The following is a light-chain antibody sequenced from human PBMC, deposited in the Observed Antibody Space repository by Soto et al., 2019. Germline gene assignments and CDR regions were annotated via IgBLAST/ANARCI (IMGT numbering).Light chain of an antibody. J-gene: IGKJ1*01. Sequence: EILVTQSPGTLSLSPVERATLSCRASQSVSRSHLAWFQQKPGQAPRLLIYGASNRATGIPDRVSGSGSGTDFTLTINRLEPEDFAVYYCQQYASSPWPFGQGTNVDIK. CDR2: GAS. CDR1: QSVSRSH. V-gene: IGKV3-20*01. CDR3: QQYASSPWP.